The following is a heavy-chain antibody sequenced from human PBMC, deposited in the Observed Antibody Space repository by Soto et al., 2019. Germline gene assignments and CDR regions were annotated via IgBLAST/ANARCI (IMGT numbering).Heavy chain of an antibody. J-gene: IGHJ5*02. CDR3: ARGISSGYISGTLAAAWFDP. CDR1: GYTFTSYD. V-gene: IGHV1-8*01. CDR2: MNPNSGNT. D-gene: IGHD6-13*01. Sequence: ASXKVSCKASGYTFTSYDINWVRQATGQGLEWVGWMNPNSGNTGYAQKFQGRVTMTRNTSISTAYMELSSLRSEDTAVYYCARGISSGYISGTLAAAWFDPWGQGNLVTVSS.